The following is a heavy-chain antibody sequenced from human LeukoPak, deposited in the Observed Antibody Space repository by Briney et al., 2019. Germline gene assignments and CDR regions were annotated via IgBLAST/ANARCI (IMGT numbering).Heavy chain of an antibody. V-gene: IGHV3-23*01. CDR3: ARAVSTNYYYYMDV. CDR2: ISGSGGST. J-gene: IGHJ6*03. Sequence: PGGSLRLSCAASGFTFSSYAMSWVRQAPGKGLEWVSAISGSGGSTYYADSVKGRFTISRDNAKNSLYLQMNSLRGEDTAVYYCARAVSTNYYYYMDVWGKGTTVTVSS. D-gene: IGHD2-2*01. CDR1: GFTFSSYA.